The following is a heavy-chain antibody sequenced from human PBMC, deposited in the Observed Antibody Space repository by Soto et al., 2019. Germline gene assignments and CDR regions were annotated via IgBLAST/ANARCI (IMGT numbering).Heavy chain of an antibody. D-gene: IGHD1-7*01. J-gene: IGHJ4*02. Sequence: GGSLRLSCAASGFTFSYYYMSWIRQSPGKGLEWVSYISSSSSYTNYADSVKGRFTISRDNAKNSLYLQMNSLRAEDTAVYYCARKELELHFDYWGQGTLVTVSS. CDR3: ARKELELHFDY. CDR2: ISSSSSYT. CDR1: GFTFSYYY. V-gene: IGHV3-11*06.